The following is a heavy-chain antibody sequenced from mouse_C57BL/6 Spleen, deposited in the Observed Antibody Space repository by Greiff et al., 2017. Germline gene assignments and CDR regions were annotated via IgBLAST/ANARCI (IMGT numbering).Heavy chain of an antibody. J-gene: IGHJ1*03. Sequence: VQLQQSGPELVKPGASVKISCKASGYSFTSYYIHWVKQRPGQGLAWIGWIYPGSGNTKYNEKFKGKATLTADTSSSTAYMQLSSLTSEDSAVYYCARVDDYDAPYWYFDVWGTGTTVTVSS. CDR1: GYSFTSYY. CDR2: IYPGSGNT. V-gene: IGHV1-66*01. CDR3: ARVDDYDAPYWYFDV. D-gene: IGHD2-4*01.